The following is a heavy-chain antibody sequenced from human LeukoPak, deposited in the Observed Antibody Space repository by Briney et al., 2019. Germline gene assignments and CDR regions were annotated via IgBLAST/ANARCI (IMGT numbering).Heavy chain of an antibody. CDR3: ARDYYDILTGDFDY. CDR1: GYTFTSYG. D-gene: IGHD3-9*01. CDR2: ISAYNGNT. Sequence: GASVKVSCKASGYTFTSYGISWVRQAPGQGLEWMGWISAYNGNTNYAQKLQGRATMTTDTSTSTAYMELRSLRSDDTAVYYCARDYYDILTGDFDYWGQGTLVTVSS. J-gene: IGHJ4*02. V-gene: IGHV1-18*04.